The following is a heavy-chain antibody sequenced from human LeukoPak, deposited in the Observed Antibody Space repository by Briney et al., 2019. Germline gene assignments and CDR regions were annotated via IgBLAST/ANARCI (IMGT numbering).Heavy chain of an antibody. CDR1: GFTFSSYG. CDR2: IRYDGSNK. J-gene: IGHJ5*02. Sequence: GGSLRLSCAVSGFTFSSYGMHWVRQAPGKGLEWVAFIRYDGSNKYYADSVKGRFTISRDNSKNTLYLQMNSLRAEDTAVYYCAKDHRGRSITIFGVVTGNWFDPWGQGTLVTVSS. V-gene: IGHV3-30*02. D-gene: IGHD3-3*01. CDR3: AKDHRGRSITIFGVVTGNWFDP.